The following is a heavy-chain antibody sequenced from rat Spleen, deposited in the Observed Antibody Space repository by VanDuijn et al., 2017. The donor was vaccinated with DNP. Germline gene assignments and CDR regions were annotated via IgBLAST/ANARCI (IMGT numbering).Heavy chain of an antibody. CDR3: ATFEGRDA. D-gene: IGHD1-11*01. CDR1: GFTFSNYG. Sequence: EVQLVESGGGLVQPGRSLKLSCAASGFTFSNYGMAWVRQAPTKGLEWVASISTGSRTYYRDSVKGRFTISRDNAKSTLYLQMDSLRSEDTATYYCATFEGRDAWGRGTSVTVSS. V-gene: IGHV5S13*01. CDR2: ISTGSRT. J-gene: IGHJ4*01.